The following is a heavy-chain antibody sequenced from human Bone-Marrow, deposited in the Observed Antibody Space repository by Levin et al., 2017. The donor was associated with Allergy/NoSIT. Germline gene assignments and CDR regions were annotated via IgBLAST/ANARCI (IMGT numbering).Heavy chain of an antibody. CDR1: GINLHSHI. D-gene: IGHD1-26*01. V-gene: IGHV3-30*03. J-gene: IGHJ5*02. CDR3: ARGRSYSGSFSNWLDP. Sequence: LSLTCEASGINLHSHIVHWVRQPPGKGLEWLAVISNDGVKKYSDSMKGRLTISRDKSNNTVNLQMDSQRVEDTAVYCCARGRSYSGSFSNWLDPWGQGTLVTVSS. CDR2: ISNDGVKK.